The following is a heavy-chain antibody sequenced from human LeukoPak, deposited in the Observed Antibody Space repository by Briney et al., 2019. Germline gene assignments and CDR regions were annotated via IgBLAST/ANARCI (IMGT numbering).Heavy chain of an antibody. D-gene: IGHD6-19*01. J-gene: IGHJ4*02. CDR1: GFTFSSDS. V-gene: IGHV3-21*01. CDR3: ARDRRGSSGWPPAGFDY. CDR2: ISSSSYI. Sequence: PGGSLRLSCAASGFTFSSDSMNWVRQAPGKGLEWVSSISSSSYIYYADSVKGRFTISRDNAKNSLYLQMNSLRAEDTAVYYCARDRRGSSGWPPAGFDYWGQGTLVTVSS.